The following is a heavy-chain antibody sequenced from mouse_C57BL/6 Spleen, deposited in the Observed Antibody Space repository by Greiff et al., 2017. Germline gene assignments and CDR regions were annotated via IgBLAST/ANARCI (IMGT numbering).Heavy chain of an antibody. Sequence: QVQLQQPGTELVKPGASVKLSCKASGYTLTSYWMHWVKQRPGQGLEWIGNINPSNGGTNYNEKFKSKAKLTVDKSSSTAYMQLSSLTSEDSAVYYCARDGSPPYWYFDVWGTGTTVTVSS. CDR2: INPSNGGT. J-gene: IGHJ1*03. CDR1: GYTLTSYW. V-gene: IGHV1-53*01. D-gene: IGHD1-1*01. CDR3: ARDGSPPYWYFDV.